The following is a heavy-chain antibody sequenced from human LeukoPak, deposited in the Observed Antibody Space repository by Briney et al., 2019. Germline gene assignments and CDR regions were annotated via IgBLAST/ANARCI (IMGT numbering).Heavy chain of an antibody. V-gene: IGHV4-4*07. CDR3: AKDPWVTGENYFDY. Sequence: SEXLSLTCTVSGGSINTYYWSSIRQPAGKGLEWIGRIYSSGSTNYNPSLKSRVTISVDTSKNQFSLKLNSVTAADTAVYYCAKDPWVTGENYFDYWGQGTLVTVSS. CDR1: GGSINTYY. J-gene: IGHJ4*02. CDR2: IYSSGST. D-gene: IGHD3-16*01.